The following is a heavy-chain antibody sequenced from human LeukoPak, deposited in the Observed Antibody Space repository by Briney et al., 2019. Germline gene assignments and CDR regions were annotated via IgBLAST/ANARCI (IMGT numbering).Heavy chain of an antibody. D-gene: IGHD3-3*01. CDR1: GFTFSSYS. J-gene: IGHJ4*02. CDR2: ISSSSSYI. Sequence: KSGGSLRLSCAASGFTFSSYSMNWVRQAPGKGLEWVSSISSSSSYIYYADSVKGRFTISRDNAKNSLYLQMNSLRAEDTAVYYCARDTKGEGYDFWSGYPYFDYWGQGTLVTVSS. V-gene: IGHV3-21*01. CDR3: ARDTKGEGYDFWSGYPYFDY.